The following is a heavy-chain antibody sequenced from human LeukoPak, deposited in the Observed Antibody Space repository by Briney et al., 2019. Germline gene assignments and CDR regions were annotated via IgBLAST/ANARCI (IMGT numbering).Heavy chain of an antibody. D-gene: IGHD2-2*01. V-gene: IGHV4-59*12. CDR1: GGSISSYY. CDR3: AGGEVPTSQFYYYYNYYMDV. Sequence: PSETLSLTCTVSGGSISSYYWSWIRQPPGKGLEWSGDIDHSGSTNYNPSLKSRVTISVDTSKKQFSLKLSSVATADTAVYYFAGGEVPTSQFYYYYNYYMDVWGKGTTVTVSS. CDR2: IDHSGST. J-gene: IGHJ6*03.